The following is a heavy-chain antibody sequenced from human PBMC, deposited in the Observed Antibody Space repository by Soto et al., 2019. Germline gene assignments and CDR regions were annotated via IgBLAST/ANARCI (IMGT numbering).Heavy chain of an antibody. Sequence: SETLSLTCTVSGGFISNGDYHWSWIRQPPGKGLEWIGYTYPSGSTYYNASLRSRVTISIDASKNHSSLKLNSVTAADTAVYYCAREGGYDSPHGRWGQGTLVTVSS. J-gene: IGHJ4*02. CDR3: AREGGYDSPHGR. CDR1: GGFISNGDYH. D-gene: IGHD5-12*01. V-gene: IGHV4-30-4*01. CDR2: TYPSGST.